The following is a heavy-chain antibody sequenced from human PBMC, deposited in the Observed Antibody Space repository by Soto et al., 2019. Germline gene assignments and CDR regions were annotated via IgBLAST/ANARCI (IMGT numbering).Heavy chain of an antibody. J-gene: IGHJ6*03. CDR1: GFSFSYYG. V-gene: IGHV3-33*01. CDR3: ARGTSHYYYYMDV. CDR2: VWYDGSRT. D-gene: IGHD3-16*01. Sequence: QEQLVESGGGVVQPGGSLRLSCEASGFSFSYYGLHWVRQAPGKGLEWVALVWYDGSRTYYSDSVKGRFTISRDNFKKTVDLQMNGLRVEETALYYCARGTSHYYYYMDVWGEGTTVTVSS.